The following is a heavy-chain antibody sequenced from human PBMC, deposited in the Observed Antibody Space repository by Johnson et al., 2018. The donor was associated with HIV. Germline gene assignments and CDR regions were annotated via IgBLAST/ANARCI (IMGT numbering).Heavy chain of an antibody. CDR2: IYSGGST. CDR3: AKADRVRYGAGAFDI. Sequence: VQLVESGGGLVQPGGSLRLSCAASGFTVSSNYMSWVRQAPGKGLEWVSVIYSGGSTYYADSVKGRFTISRDNSKNTLYLQMNSLRAEDTAVYYCAKADRVRYGAGAFDIWGQGTMVTVSS. V-gene: IGHV3-66*01. J-gene: IGHJ3*02. CDR1: GFTVSSNY. D-gene: IGHD5-24*01.